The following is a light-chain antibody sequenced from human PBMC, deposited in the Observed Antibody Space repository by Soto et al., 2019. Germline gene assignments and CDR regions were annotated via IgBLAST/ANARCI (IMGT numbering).Light chain of an antibody. Sequence: DIQMTQSPSSLSASVGDIVTIPCRPSQSISIYLNWYQQKPGKAPELLIYAASSLQSGVPSRFSGSGSGTVFTLTISSLQPEDFATYYCQQSYSIPWTVGQGTKVDSK. J-gene: IGKJ1*01. CDR1: QSISIY. CDR2: AAS. V-gene: IGKV1-39*01. CDR3: QQSYSIPWT.